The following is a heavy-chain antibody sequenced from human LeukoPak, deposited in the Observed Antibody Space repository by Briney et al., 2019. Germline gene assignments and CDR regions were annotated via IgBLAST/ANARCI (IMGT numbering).Heavy chain of an antibody. V-gene: IGHV4-59*12. CDR3: ARGLDRSKTGY. CDR1: GGSINSYY. CDR2: IYYNGST. D-gene: IGHD4-11*01. J-gene: IGHJ4*02. Sequence: SETLSLTCTVSGGSINSYYWSWIRQPPGKGLEWIGYIYYNGSTNYNPSLKSRVTISVDTSKNQFSLKLSSVTAADTAVYYCARGLDRSKTGYWGQGSLVTVSS.